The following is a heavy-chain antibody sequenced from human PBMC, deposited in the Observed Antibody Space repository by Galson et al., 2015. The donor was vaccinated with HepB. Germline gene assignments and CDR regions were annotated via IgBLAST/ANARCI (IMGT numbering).Heavy chain of an antibody. D-gene: IGHD3-9*01. J-gene: IGHJ5*02. V-gene: IGHV3-30-3*01. CDR1: GFTFSIYA. CDR3: ARDLRDIEGFATFDP. Sequence: SLRLSCAASGFTFSIYAIHWVRQAPGKGLEWVAVISYDGSNKYYADSVKGRFTISRDNAKNTLSLQMNSLRAEDTAVYYCARDLRDIEGFATFDPWGQGTLVTVSS. CDR2: ISYDGSNK.